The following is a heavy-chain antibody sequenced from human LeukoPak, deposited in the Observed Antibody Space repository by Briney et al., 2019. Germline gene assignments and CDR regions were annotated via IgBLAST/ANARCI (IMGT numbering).Heavy chain of an antibody. V-gene: IGHV3-48*03. D-gene: IGHD3-10*02. CDR1: AFTFSSYE. CDR3: AELGITMIGGV. J-gene: IGHJ6*04. CDR2: ISSSGSTI. Sequence: GGSLRLSCAASAFTFSSYEMNWVRQAPGKGLERVSYISSSGSTIYYADSVKGRFTISRDNAKNSLYLQMNSLRAEDTAVYYCAELGITMIGGVWGKGTTVTISS.